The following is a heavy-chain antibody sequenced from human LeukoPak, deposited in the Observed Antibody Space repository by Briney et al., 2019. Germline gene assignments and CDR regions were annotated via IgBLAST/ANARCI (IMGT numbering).Heavy chain of an antibody. CDR2: ISSSSSYI. D-gene: IGHD6-19*01. Sequence: GGSLRLSCAASGFTFSSYSMNWVRQAPGKGLEWVSSISSSSSYIYYADSVKGRFTISRDNAKNSLYLQMNSLRAEDTAVYYCARAPPWYSSGSESGYWGQGTLVTVSS. J-gene: IGHJ4*02. CDR1: GFTFSSYS. CDR3: ARAPPWYSSGSESGY. V-gene: IGHV3-21*01.